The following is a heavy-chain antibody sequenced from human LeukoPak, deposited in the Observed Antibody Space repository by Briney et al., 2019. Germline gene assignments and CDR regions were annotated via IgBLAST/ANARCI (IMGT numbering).Heavy chain of an antibody. V-gene: IGHV4-34*01. CDR2: INHSGST. Sequence: PSETLSLTCTVSHGFINNFYWTWIRQPPGKGLEWIGEINHSGSTNYNPSLKSRVTISVDTSKNQFSLKVNSVTAADTAVYYCARRGYTYGWGWFDPWGQGTLVTVSS. CDR3: ARRGYTYGWGWFDP. CDR1: HGFINNFY. J-gene: IGHJ5*02. D-gene: IGHD5-18*01.